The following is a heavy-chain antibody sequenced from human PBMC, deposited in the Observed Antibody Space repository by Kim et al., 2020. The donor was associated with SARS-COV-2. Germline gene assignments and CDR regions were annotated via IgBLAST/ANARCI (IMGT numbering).Heavy chain of an antibody. CDR1: GGSISSGGYY. Sequence: SETLSLTCTVSGGSISSGGYYWSWIRQHPGKGLEWIGYIYYSGSTYYNPSLKSRVTISVDTSKNQFSLKLSSVTAADTAVYYCASTTVTSSGYLSGYFDYWGQGTLVTVSS. V-gene: IGHV4-31*03. J-gene: IGHJ4*02. CDR3: ASTTVTSSGYLSGYFDY. D-gene: IGHD3-3*01. CDR2: IYYSGST.